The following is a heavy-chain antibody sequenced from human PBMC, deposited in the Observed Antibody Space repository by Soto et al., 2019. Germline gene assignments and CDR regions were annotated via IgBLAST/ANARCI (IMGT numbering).Heavy chain of an antibody. D-gene: IGHD2-2*01. J-gene: IGHJ3*02. V-gene: IGHV1-46*01. CDR2: INPSGGST. Sequence: ASVKGSCKASGYTFTSYYMHWVRQAPGQWLEWMGIINPSGGSTSYAQKFQGRVTMTRDTSTSTVYMELSSLRSEDTAVYYCARNLIVPAANDRPDAFDIWGQGTMVTVS. CDR3: ARNLIVPAANDRPDAFDI. CDR1: GYTFTSYY.